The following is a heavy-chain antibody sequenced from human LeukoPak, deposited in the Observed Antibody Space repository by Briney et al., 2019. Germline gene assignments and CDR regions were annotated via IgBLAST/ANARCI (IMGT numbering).Heavy chain of an antibody. V-gene: IGHV1-69*04. J-gene: IGHJ4*02. CDR3: TSRDGYNYDY. CDR1: GYTFTSYD. Sequence: ASVKVSCKASGYTFTSYDISWVRQAPGQGLEWMGRIIPILGIANYAQKFQGRVTITADKSTSTAYMELSSLRSEDTAVYYCTSRDGYNYDYWGQGTLVTVSS. D-gene: IGHD5-24*01. CDR2: IIPILGIA.